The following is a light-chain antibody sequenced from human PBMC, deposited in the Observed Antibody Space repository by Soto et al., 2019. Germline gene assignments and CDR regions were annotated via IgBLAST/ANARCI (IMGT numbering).Light chain of an antibody. Sequence: DIQMTQSPSSVSASVGDRVLISCRASQDISIFLNWYQQKPGKAPRLLIYSASSLQTGVPSRFSGSGSGTDFTLTVSNLQPEDFATYYCQQGYSSVLTFGGGTKVDIK. CDR2: SAS. CDR3: QQGYSSVLT. V-gene: IGKV1-39*01. CDR1: QDISIF. J-gene: IGKJ4*01.